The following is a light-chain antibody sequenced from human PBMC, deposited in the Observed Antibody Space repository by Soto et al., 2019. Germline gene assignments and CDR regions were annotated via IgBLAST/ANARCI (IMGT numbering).Light chain of an antibody. J-gene: IGKJ1*01. CDR1: QSISSL. CDR2: DVS. Sequence: DIQMTQSPTTLSASVVDRVTITCRASQSISSLLAWYQQKPGTAPKLLIYDVSSLQGGVPSRFSGSGSGTEFTLTISGLQPDDFATYYCQQYNNDWAFGQGTKVDIK. V-gene: IGKV1-5*01. CDR3: QQYNNDWA.